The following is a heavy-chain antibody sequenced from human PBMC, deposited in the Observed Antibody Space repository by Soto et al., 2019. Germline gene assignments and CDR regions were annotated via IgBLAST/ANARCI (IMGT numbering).Heavy chain of an antibody. CDR3: ARNEERYFDWLSSFDY. Sequence: GESLKISCKGSGYSFTSYWIGWVRQMPGKGLEWMGIIYPGDSDTRYSPSFQGQVTISADKSISTAYLQWSSLKASDTARYYCARNEERYFDWLSSFDYWGQGTLVTVSS. D-gene: IGHD3-9*01. J-gene: IGHJ4*02. V-gene: IGHV5-51*01. CDR2: IYPGDSDT. CDR1: GYSFTSYW.